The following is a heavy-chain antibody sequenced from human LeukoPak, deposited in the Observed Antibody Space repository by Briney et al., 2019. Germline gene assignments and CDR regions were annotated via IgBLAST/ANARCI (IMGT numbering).Heavy chain of an antibody. V-gene: IGHV3-23*01. CDR2: ISGSGSNT. CDR3: AKTVSGSHSYQGGDY. Sequence: GGSLRLSCAASGFTSSSYAMSWVRQAPGKGLEWVSAISGSGSNTYYADSVKGRFTMSRDNSKNTLHLQMNSLRAEDTAVYFCAKTVSGSHSYQGGDYWGQGTLVFVSS. D-gene: IGHD3-16*02. J-gene: IGHJ4*02. CDR1: GFTSSSYA.